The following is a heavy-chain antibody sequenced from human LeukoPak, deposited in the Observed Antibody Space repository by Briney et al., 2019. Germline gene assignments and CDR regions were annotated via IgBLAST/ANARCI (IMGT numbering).Heavy chain of an antibody. CDR1: GFTFSDYY. V-gene: IGHV3-11*06. CDR3: ARTYSSSSFVDY. CDR2: ISSSSSYT. D-gene: IGHD6-6*01. Sequence: GGSLRLSCAASGFTFSDYYMSWIRQAPGKGLEWVSYISSSSSYTNYADSEKGRFTISRDNAKNSLYLQMNSLRAEDTAVYYCARTYSSSSFVDYWGQGTLVTVSS. J-gene: IGHJ4*02.